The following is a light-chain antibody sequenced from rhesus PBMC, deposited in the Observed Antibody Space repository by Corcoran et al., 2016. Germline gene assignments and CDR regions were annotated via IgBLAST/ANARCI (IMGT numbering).Light chain of an antibody. J-gene: IGKJ2*01. CDR3: QHGFGSPCT. V-gene: IGKV1-74*01. CDR2: KAS. Sequence: DIQMTQSPSSLSAYVGDRVTITCRASETVYSYLNWCQQKPGKAPKLLSYKASSLQSGVPSRFSGSGSGTGFTLTSSSLQPEDVATYYCQHGFGSPCTFGQGTNVESK. CDR1: ETVYSY.